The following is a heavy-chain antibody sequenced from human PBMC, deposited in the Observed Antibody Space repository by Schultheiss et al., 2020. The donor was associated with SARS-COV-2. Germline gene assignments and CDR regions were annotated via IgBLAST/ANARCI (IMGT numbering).Heavy chain of an antibody. D-gene: IGHD1-26*01. V-gene: IGHV3-30*02. CDR1: GFTFSSYG. CDR3: ARGGVVGDAFDI. CDR2: IWYDGGNK. Sequence: GGSLRLSCAASGFTFSSYGMNWVRQAPGKGLEWVALIWYDGGNKNYADSVKGRFTISRDNSKNTLYLQMNSLRAEDTAVYYCARGGVVGDAFDIWGQGTMVTVSS. J-gene: IGHJ3*02.